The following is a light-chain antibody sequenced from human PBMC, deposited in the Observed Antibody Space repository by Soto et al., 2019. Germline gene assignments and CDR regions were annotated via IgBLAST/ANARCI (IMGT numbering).Light chain of an antibody. V-gene: IGLV2-23*02. J-gene: IGLJ3*02. CDR3: SSYAGSSTLV. CDR1: SSDVGSYNL. CDR2: EVT. Sequence: QSALTQPASVSGSPGQSITIPCTGTSSDVGSYNLVSWYQQHPDKAPRLMISEVTKRPSGVSDRFSGSKSGNTASLTISGLQAEDEADYYCSSYAGSSTLVFGGGTKLTVL.